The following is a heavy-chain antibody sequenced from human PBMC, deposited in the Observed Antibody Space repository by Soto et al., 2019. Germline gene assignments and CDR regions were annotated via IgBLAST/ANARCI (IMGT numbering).Heavy chain of an antibody. V-gene: IGHV4-38-2*01. CDR3: TRRGSSGTPVDY. CDR1: DYSISSGYY. CDR2: IYHSGST. Sequence: SETLSLTCVVSDYSISSGYYWGWIRQPPGKGLEWIGSIYHSGSTHYNPALKSRVTISVDTSKNQFSLKLKSVTAADTAVYYCTRRGSSGTPVDYWGQGTLVTVSS. D-gene: IGHD1-26*01. J-gene: IGHJ4*02.